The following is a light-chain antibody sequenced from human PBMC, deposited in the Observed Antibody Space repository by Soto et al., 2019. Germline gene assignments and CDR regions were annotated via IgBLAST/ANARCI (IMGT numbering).Light chain of an antibody. CDR3: QQFNNYPCT. CDR1: PSISSW. J-gene: IGKJ1*01. V-gene: IGKV1-5*03. CDR2: KAS. Sequence: DIQMTQSPSTLSASVGDRVTITCRASPSISSWLAWYQQKPGKAPNLLIFKASSLESGVPSRFSGSGSGTEFTLTISSLQPDDFATYYCQQFNNYPCTFGQGTRVEI.